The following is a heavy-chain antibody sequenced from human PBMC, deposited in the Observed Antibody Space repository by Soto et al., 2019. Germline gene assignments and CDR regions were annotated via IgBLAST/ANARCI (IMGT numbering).Heavy chain of an antibody. Sequence: SETLSLTCTVSGGSISSSSYYWGWIRQPPGKGLEWIGSIYYSGSTYYNPSLKSRVTISVDTSKNQFSLKLSSVTAADTAVYYCARHRNDILTGYFYWFDPWGQGTLVTVSS. CDR3: ARHRNDILTGYFYWFDP. J-gene: IGHJ5*02. CDR2: IYYSGST. CDR1: GGSISSSSYY. D-gene: IGHD3-9*01. V-gene: IGHV4-39*01.